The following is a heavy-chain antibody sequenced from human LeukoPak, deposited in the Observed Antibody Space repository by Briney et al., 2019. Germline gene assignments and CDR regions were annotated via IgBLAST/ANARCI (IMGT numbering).Heavy chain of an antibody. J-gene: IGHJ4*02. Sequence: PSETLSLTCTVSGDSIKRGYYWGGSRRPPGKGGEGIGSFYHSVSTYYNPSLKSRVTISVDPSKNQFSLKLSSVTAADTAVYYCARDMRGGNSYYFDSWGQGTLVTVSS. CDR1: GDSIKRGYY. D-gene: IGHD4-23*01. V-gene: IGHV4-38-2*02. CDR3: ARDMRGGNSYYFDS. CDR2: FYHSVST.